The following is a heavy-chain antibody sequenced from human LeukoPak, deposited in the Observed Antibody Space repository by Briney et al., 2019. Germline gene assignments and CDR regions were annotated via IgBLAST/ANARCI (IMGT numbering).Heavy chain of an antibody. Sequence: GGSLRLSCAASGFTFDDYAMHWVRQAPGKGLEWVSGISWNSGSIGYADSVKGRFTISRDNAKNSLYLQMNSLRAGDTALYYCAKDISPLFCYLQAENAFDIWGQGTMVTVSS. J-gene: IGHJ3*02. V-gene: IGHV3-9*01. CDR1: GFTFDDYA. CDR2: ISWNSGSI. CDR3: AKDISPLFCYLQAENAFDI. D-gene: IGHD3-9*01.